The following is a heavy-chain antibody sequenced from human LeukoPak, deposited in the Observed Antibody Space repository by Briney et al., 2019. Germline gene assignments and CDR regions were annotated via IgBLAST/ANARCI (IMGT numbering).Heavy chain of an antibody. Sequence: HPGGSLRLSCAASGFTFSSYPMSWVRQAPGKGLEWVSTISGSGGSTYYADSVKGRFTISRDNSKNTLYLQMNSLRAEDTAVYYCAKGGARFLEWFAYYMDVWGKGTTVTVSS. CDR1: GFTFSSYP. CDR2: ISGSGGST. J-gene: IGHJ6*03. V-gene: IGHV3-23*01. CDR3: AKGGARFLEWFAYYMDV. D-gene: IGHD3-3*01.